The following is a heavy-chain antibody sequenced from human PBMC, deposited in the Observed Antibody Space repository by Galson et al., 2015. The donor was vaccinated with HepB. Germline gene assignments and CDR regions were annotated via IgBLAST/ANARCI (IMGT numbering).Heavy chain of an antibody. Sequence: SLRLSCAAPGFSFTDAWMNWVRKAPGEGLEWVDRIKSKNDGETTEYAAPVKGRFSISRDDSKDTVYLQMNTLKIEDTAVYYCNTDRVTIFGQYWGQGILVTVSP. CDR1: GFSFTDAW. D-gene: IGHD3-3*01. J-gene: IGHJ4*02. CDR2: IKSKNDGETT. V-gene: IGHV3-15*07. CDR3: NTDRVTIFGQY.